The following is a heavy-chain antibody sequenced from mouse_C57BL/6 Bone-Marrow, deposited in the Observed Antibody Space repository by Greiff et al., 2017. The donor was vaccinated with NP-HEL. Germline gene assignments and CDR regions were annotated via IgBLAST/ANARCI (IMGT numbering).Heavy chain of an antibody. D-gene: IGHD2-1*01. V-gene: IGHV1-55*01. CDR1: GYTFTSYW. CDR2: IYPGSGST. J-gene: IGHJ1*03. CDR3: ARIKYYGNYGDGYYDV. Sequence: QVQLQQPGAELVKPGASVKMSCKASGYTFTSYWITWVKQRPGQGLEWIGDIYPGSGSTNYNEKFKSKATLTVDTSSSTGYMQLSSLTSEDSAVYYCARIKYYGNYGDGYYDVWGTGTTVTVSS.